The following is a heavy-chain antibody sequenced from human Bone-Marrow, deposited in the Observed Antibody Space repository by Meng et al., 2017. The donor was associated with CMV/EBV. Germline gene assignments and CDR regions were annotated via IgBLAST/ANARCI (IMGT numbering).Heavy chain of an antibody. Sequence: GESLKISCAASGFTFSSYWMSWVRQAPGKGLEWVANIKQDGSEKYYVDSVKGRFTISRDNAKNSLYLQMNSLRAEDTAIYYCATDPGTTMGWGHGTLVTVSS. CDR1: GFTFSSYW. J-gene: IGHJ4*01. D-gene: IGHD1-1*01. V-gene: IGHV3-7*01. CDR2: IKQDGSEK. CDR3: ATDPGTTMG.